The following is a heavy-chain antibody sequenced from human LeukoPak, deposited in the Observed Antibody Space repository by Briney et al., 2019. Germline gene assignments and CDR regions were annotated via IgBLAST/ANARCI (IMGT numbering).Heavy chain of an antibody. CDR1: GFTFSSYA. CDR2: ISGSGGST. J-gene: IGHJ4*02. D-gene: IGHD2-2*01. CDR3: AKDRGYCSSTSCYPSENY. V-gene: IGHV3-23*01. Sequence: GGSLRLSCAASGFTFSSYAMSWVRQAPGKGLEWVSAISGSGGSTYYADSVKGRFTISRDNSKNTLYLQMNSLRAEDTAVYYCAKDRGYCSSTSCYPSENYWGQGTLVTVSS.